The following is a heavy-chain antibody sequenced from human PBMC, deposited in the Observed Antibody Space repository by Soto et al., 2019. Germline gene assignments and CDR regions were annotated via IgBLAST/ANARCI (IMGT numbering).Heavy chain of an antibody. J-gene: IGHJ4*02. V-gene: IGHV3-33*01. D-gene: IGHD6-19*01. CDR3: ALGYSRIAVARFDY. CDR2: IWYDGSNK. CDR1: GFTFSIYG. Sequence: GGSLRLSCAASGFTFSIYGMHWVRQAPGKGLEWVAVIWYDGSNKYYVDSVKGRFTISRDNSKNTLYLQMNSLRAEDTAVYYCALGYSRIAVARFDYWGQGTLVTVSS.